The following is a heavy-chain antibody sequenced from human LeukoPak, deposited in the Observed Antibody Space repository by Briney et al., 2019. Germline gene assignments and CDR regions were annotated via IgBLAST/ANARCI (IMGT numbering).Heavy chain of an antibody. CDR1: GFTFSSYA. CDR2: ISSNGGST. Sequence: GGSLRLSCAASGFTFSSYAMHWLGQAPGKGLEYVSAISSNGGSTYYTNSVKGRFTISRDNSKNTLYLQMGSLRAEDMAVYYCARDGYDSSGPSPYYYYYMDVWGKGTTVTVSS. J-gene: IGHJ6*03. V-gene: IGHV3-64*01. D-gene: IGHD3-22*01. CDR3: ARDGYDSSGPSPYYYYYMDV.